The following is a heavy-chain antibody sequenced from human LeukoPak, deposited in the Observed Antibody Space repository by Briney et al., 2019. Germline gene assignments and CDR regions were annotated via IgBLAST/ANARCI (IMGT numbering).Heavy chain of an antibody. CDR1: GYSISSGYY. CDR3: AGEVYCSGGSCHINWFDP. CDR2: IYHSGST. Sequence: SETLSLTCTVSGYSISSGYYWGWIRQPPGKGLEWIGSIYHSGSTYYNPSLKSRVTISVDTSKNQFSLKLSSVTAADTAVYYCAGEVYCSGGSCHINWFDPWGQGTLVTVSS. V-gene: IGHV4-38-2*02. J-gene: IGHJ5*02. D-gene: IGHD2-15*01.